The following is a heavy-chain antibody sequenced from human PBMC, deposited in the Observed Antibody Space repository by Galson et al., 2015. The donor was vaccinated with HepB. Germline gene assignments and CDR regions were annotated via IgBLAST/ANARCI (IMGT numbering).Heavy chain of an antibody. Sequence: SLRLSCAASGFTFSSYAMSWVRQAPGKGLEWVSAISGSGGSTYYADSVKGRFTISRDNSKNTLYLQMNSLRAEDTAVYYCATRSLTTVTTFIYWGRGTLVTVSS. V-gene: IGHV3-23*01. D-gene: IGHD4-17*01. J-gene: IGHJ2*01. CDR2: ISGSGGST. CDR1: GFTFSSYA. CDR3: ATRSLTTVTTFIY.